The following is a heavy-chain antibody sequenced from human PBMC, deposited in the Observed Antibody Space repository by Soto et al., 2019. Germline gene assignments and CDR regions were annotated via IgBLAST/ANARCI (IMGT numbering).Heavy chain of an antibody. CDR1: GGSISSYY. CDR2: IYYSGST. D-gene: IGHD3-3*01. Sequence: SETLSLTCTVSGGSISSYYWSWIRQPPGKGLEWIGYIYYSGSTNYNPSLKSRVTISVDTSKNQFSLKLSSVTAADTAVYYCARESTYYDFWSGSLETYYYYMDVWGKGTTVTVSS. V-gene: IGHV4-59*01. J-gene: IGHJ6*03. CDR3: ARESTYYDFWSGSLETYYYYMDV.